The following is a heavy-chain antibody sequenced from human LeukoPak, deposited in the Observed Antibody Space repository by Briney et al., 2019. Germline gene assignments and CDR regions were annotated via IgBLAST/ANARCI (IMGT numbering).Heavy chain of an antibody. D-gene: IGHD3-10*01. V-gene: IGHV3-48*02. CDR3: ARERGGYFFDY. CDR1: GFSFGDYA. CDR2: ITRDSRGI. Sequence: PGRSLRLSCRASGFSFGDYAMTWVRQAPGKGLECISYITRDSRGIYYADSVKGRFTISRDNAKNSLYLRLNSLRDDDTAVYYCARERGGYFFDYWGQGTLVTVSS. J-gene: IGHJ4*02.